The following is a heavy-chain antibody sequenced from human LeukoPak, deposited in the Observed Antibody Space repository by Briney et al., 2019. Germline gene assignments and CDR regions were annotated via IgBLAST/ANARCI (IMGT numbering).Heavy chain of an antibody. J-gene: IGHJ4*02. CDR1: GFTFDDYG. Sequence: TGGSLRLSCAASGFTFDDYGMSWVRQAPGKGLEWVSGINWNGGSTGYADSVKGRFTISRDNAKNSLYLQMNSLRAEDTALYYCARGRKIYSNSVFDYWGQGTLVTVSS. CDR2: INWNGGST. D-gene: IGHD4-11*01. V-gene: IGHV3-20*04. CDR3: ARGRKIYSNSVFDY.